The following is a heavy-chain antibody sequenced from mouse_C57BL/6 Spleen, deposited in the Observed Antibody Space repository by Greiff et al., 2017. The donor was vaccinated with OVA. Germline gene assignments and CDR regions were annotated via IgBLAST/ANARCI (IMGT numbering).Heavy chain of an antibody. V-gene: IGHV3-6*01. Sequence: VQLQQSGPGLVKPSQSLSLTCSVTGYSITSGYYWNWIRQFPGNKLEWMGYISYDGSNNYNPSLKNRISITRDTSKNQFFLKLNSVTTEDTATYYCARRMGYPYWYFDVWGTGTTVTVSS. J-gene: IGHJ1*03. CDR1: GYSITSGYY. D-gene: IGHD2-2*01. CDR2: ISYDGSN. CDR3: ARRMGYPYWYFDV.